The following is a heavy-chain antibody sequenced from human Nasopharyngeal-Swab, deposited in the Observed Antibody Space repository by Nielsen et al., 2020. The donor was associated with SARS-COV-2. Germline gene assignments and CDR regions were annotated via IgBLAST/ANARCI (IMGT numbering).Heavy chain of an antibody. V-gene: IGHV1-46*01. CDR2: INPSGGST. J-gene: IGHJ3*02. D-gene: IGHD1-7*01. CDR1: GYTFTSYY. CDR3: ARVNWNYMLRGAFDI. Sequence: SVKVSCKASGYTFTSYYMHWVRQAPGQGLEWMGIINPSGGSTSYAQKFQGRVTMTRDTSTSTVYMELSSLRSEDTAVYYCARVNWNYMLRGAFDIWGQGTMVTVSS.